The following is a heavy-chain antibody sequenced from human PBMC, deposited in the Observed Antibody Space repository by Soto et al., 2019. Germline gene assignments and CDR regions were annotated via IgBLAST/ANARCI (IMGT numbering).Heavy chain of an antibody. D-gene: IGHD6-13*01. Sequence: DGELVESGGGLIQPGGSLTLSCAASGFSVSGNYMSWVRQAPGKGPEWISVIHSDGGTNYADSVKGRFTISRDNAKNSLYLQMDSLRAEDTAVYYCARNTLSAAGSDNYGLDVWGRGTTVAVSS. CDR1: GFSVSGNY. CDR3: ARNTLSAAGSDNYGLDV. V-gene: IGHV3-53*01. J-gene: IGHJ6*02. CDR2: IHSDGGT.